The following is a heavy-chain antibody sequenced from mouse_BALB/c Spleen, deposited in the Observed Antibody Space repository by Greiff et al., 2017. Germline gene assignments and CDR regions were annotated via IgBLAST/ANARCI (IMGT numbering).Heavy chain of an antibody. J-gene: IGHJ4*01. CDR1: GYSITSGYY. CDR3: ARVRIYYGSYYAMDY. CDR2: ISYDGSN. Sequence: EVKLQESGPGLVKPSQSLSLTCSVTGYSITSGYYWNWIRQFPGNKLEWMGYISYDGSNNYNPSLKNRISITRDTSKNQFFLKLNSVTTEDTATYYCARVRIYYGSYYAMDYWGQGTSVTVSS. V-gene: IGHV3-6*02. D-gene: IGHD2-2*01.